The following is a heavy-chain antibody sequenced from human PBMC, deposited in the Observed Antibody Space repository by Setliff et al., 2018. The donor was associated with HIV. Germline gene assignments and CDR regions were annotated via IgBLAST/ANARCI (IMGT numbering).Heavy chain of an antibody. CDR1: GGSISSSNYY. V-gene: IGHV4-39*01. CDR2: IYTSGST. Sequence: PSETLSLTCTVSGGSISSSNYYWGWIRQPPGKGLEWIGHIYTSGSTNYNPSLKSRVTISVHTSKNQVSLRLSSVTAADTGVYYCARHRDPPGSRWIFYYYYMDLWGGGTTVTVSS. D-gene: IGHD6-13*01. CDR3: ARHRDPPGSRWIFYYYYMDL. J-gene: IGHJ6*03.